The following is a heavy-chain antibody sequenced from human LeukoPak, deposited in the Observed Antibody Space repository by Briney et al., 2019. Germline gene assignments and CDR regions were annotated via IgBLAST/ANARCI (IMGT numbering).Heavy chain of an antibody. CDR1: GGTFSNYA. Sequence: SVKVSCKASGGTFSNYAVTWVRQVPGQGLEWMGRIIPIFGTPNYAQKFQGRVTITTDESTSTAYMELSSLRSEDTAVYYCARGPIQYCSGDSCYSPFDYWGQGTLVTVSS. CDR2: IIPIFGTP. J-gene: IGHJ4*02. V-gene: IGHV1-69*05. CDR3: ARGPIQYCSGDSCYSPFDY. D-gene: IGHD2-15*01.